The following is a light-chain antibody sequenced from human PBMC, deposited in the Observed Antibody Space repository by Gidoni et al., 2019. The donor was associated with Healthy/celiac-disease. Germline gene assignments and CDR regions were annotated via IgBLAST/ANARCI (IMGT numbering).Light chain of an antibody. Sequence: DLQMTQSPSTLSASVGDRVTITCRASQRISSWLAWYQQKPGKAPKLLIYDASSLESGVPSRFSGSGSGTEFTLTISSLQPDDFATYYCQQYNSYPITFGQGTRLEIK. CDR2: DAS. CDR1: QRISSW. V-gene: IGKV1-5*01. CDR3: QQYNSYPIT. J-gene: IGKJ5*01.